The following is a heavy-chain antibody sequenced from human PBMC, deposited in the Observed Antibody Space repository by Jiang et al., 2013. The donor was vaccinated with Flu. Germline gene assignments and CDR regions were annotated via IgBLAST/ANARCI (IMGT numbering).Heavy chain of an antibody. V-gene: IGHV6-1*01. CDR2: TYYRSKWYN. J-gene: IGHJ5*02. CDR3: ASQFCSSTSCYDEFDP. CDR1: GDSVSSNSAA. D-gene: IGHD2-2*01. Sequence: QTLSLTCAISGDSVSSNSAAWNWIRQSPSRGLEWLGRTYYRSKWYNDYAVSVKSRITINPDTSKNQFSLQLNSVTPEDTAVYYCASQFCSSTSCYDEFDPWGQGTLVTVSS.